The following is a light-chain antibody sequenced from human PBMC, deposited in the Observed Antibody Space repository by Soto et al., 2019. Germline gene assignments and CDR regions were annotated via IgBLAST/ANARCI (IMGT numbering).Light chain of an antibody. V-gene: IGKV3-15*01. CDR3: QQYNNWPYT. CDR2: DTS. Sequence: EIVVTQSPATLSVSPGERATLSCRASQSLSSNLAWYQQKPGQAPRLLMYDTSTRATDIPARFSGSGSGTEFTLTISSLQSEDFAVYYCQQYNNWPYTFGQGTKVDIK. J-gene: IGKJ2*01. CDR1: QSLSSN.